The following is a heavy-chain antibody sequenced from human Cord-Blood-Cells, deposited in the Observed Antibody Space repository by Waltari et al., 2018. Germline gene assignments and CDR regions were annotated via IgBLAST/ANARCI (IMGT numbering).Heavy chain of an antibody. J-gene: IGHJ4*02. Sequence: QLQLQESGPGLVKPSETLSITCTVSGGSISSSSYYWGWIRQPPGKGLEWIGSIYYSGSPYYIPSLKSRVTISVDTSKNQFSLKLSSVTAADTAVYYCARHSGIVGATFDYWCQGTLVTVSS. D-gene: IGHD1-26*01. CDR1: GGSISSSSYY. CDR2: IYYSGSP. V-gene: IGHV4-39*01. CDR3: ARHSGIVGATFDY.